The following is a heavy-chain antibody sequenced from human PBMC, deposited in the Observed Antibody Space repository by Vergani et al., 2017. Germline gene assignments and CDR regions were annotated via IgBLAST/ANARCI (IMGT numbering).Heavy chain of an antibody. CDR3: ARATVGTYYYYGMDV. CDR2: IYHSGST. Sequence: QVQLQESGPGLVKPSETLSLTCAVSGYSISSGYYWGWIRQPPGKGLEWIGSIYHSGSTYYNPSLKSRVTISVDTSKNQFSLKLSSVTAADTAMYYCARATVGTYYYYGMDVWGQGTTVTVSS. V-gene: IGHV4-38-2*01. CDR1: GYSISSGYY. J-gene: IGHJ6*02. D-gene: IGHD1-1*01.